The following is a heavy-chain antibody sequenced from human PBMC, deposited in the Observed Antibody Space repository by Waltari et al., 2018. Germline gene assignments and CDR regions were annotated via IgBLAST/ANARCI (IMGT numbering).Heavy chain of an antibody. CDR3: AKSATRVEAIIGTHRFDP. V-gene: IGHV1-2*04. CDR2: INPNSGVT. Sequence: QVQLVQSGAEVKKPGASVKVSCEASGYTFDDYYLHWVRQAPGQGLEWMGWINPNSGVTFYAQKFQGWVTITRDTSISTAYMELHSLKSDDTAAYYCAKSATRVEAIIGTHRFDPWGQGTLVTVSS. D-gene: IGHD1-26*01. CDR1: GYTFDDYY. J-gene: IGHJ5*01.